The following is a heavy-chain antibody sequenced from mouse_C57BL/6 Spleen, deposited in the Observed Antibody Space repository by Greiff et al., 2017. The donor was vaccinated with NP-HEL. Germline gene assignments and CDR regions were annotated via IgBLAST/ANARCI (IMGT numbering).Heavy chain of an antibody. CDR2: IDPETGGT. J-gene: IGHJ4*01. D-gene: IGHD4-1*01. CDR3: TRTGGYAMDY. Sequence: VQLQQSGAELVRPGASVTLSCKASGYTFTDYEMHWVKQTPVHGLEWIGAIDPETGGTAYNQKFKCKAILTADKSSSTAYMELRSLTSEDSAVYYCTRTGGYAMDYWGQGTSVTVSS. V-gene: IGHV1-15*01. CDR1: GYTFTDYE.